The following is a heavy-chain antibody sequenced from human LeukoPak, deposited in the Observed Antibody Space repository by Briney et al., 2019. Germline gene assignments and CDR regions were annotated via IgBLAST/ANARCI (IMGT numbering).Heavy chain of an antibody. CDR2: IGAYNGNT. V-gene: IGHV1-18*01. J-gene: IGHJ6*03. Sequence: ASVKVSCKASGYTFTSYGISWVRQAPGQGLEWMGWIGAYNGNTNYAQKLQGRVTMTTDTSTSTAYMELRSLRSDDTAVYYCARVHENYIDWDYYYYMDVWGKGTTVTVSS. CDR1: GYTFTSYG. D-gene: IGHD3-9*01. CDR3: ARVHENYIDWDYYYYMDV.